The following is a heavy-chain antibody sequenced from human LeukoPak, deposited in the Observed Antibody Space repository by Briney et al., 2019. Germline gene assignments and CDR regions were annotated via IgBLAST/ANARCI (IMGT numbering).Heavy chain of an antibody. V-gene: IGHV1-18*01. D-gene: IGHD6-19*01. CDR1: GYIFSSYG. CDR3: ARRSSSGSENDY. Sequence: HEASVKVSCKASGYIFSSYGINWMRQAPGQGLEWMGWISAYNGNTNYAQKLQGRVTMTTDTSTSTAYMELRSLRSDDTAVYYCARRSSSGSENDYWGQGTLVTVSS. CDR2: ISAYNGNT. J-gene: IGHJ4*02.